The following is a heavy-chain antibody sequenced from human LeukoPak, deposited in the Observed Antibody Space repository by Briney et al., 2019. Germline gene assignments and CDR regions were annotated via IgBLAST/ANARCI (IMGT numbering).Heavy chain of an antibody. D-gene: IGHD6-19*01. Sequence: GEPLKISCQGSGYSFTSYWISWVRQMPGKGLEWMGRIDPSDSYTNYSLSFQGHFTISADKSIRPAYLQWSSLKASDTAMYYCAGAGIAVAGNAEYFQHWGQGTLVTVSS. CDR2: IDPSDSYT. CDR3: AGAGIAVAGNAEYFQH. J-gene: IGHJ1*01. V-gene: IGHV5-10-1*01. CDR1: GYSFTSYW.